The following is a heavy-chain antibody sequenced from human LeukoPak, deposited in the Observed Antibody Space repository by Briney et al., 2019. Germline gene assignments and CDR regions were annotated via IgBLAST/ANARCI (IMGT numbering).Heavy chain of an antibody. J-gene: IGHJ4*02. D-gene: IGHD6-6*01. CDR2: IGSGGYR. V-gene: IGHV3-13*01. Sequence: PGGSLRLSRIASGLTLSNYDTTWVRHAPAKGREYVSSIGSGGYRFYGGAVKGRFSISRDNSQNTVYLQMNSLRGEDTAIYFCATKLPDASSYFDFWGQGILVTVSS. CDR3: ATKLPDASSYFDF. CDR1: GLTLSNYD.